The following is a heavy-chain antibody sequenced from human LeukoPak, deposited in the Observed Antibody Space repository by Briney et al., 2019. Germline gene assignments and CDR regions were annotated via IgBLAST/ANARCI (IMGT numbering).Heavy chain of an antibody. CDR3: ARGNSGYDSGDYYYYMDV. Sequence: ASVKVSCKASGYTFTGYYMHWVRQAPGQGLEWMGGIIPIFGTANYAQKFQGRVTITRNTSISTAYMELSSLRSEDTAVYYCARGNSGYDSGDYYYYMDVWGKGTTVTVSS. CDR2: IIPIFGTA. V-gene: IGHV1-8*03. D-gene: IGHD5-12*01. CDR1: GYTFTGYY. J-gene: IGHJ6*03.